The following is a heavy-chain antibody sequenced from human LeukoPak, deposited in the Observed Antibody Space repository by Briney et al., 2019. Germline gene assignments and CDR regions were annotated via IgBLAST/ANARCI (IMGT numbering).Heavy chain of an antibody. CDR3: AKDSRQLWLLWFDP. CDR2: ISGSGGST. CDR1: GFTFSSYA. J-gene: IGHJ5*02. Sequence: PGGSLRLSCAASGFTFSSYAMTWVRQAPGKGLEWVSAISGSGGSTHYADSVKGRFTISRDNSKNTLYLQMNSLRAEDTAVYYCAKDSRQLWLLWFDPWGQGTLVTVSS. V-gene: IGHV3-23*01. D-gene: IGHD5-18*01.